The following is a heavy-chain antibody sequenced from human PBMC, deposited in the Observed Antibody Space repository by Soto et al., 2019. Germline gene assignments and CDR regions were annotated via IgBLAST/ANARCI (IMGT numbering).Heavy chain of an antibody. D-gene: IGHD3-9*01. V-gene: IGHV1-24*01. CDR3: ATLGYYDILTGYWVTPGKYYFDY. CDR2: FDPEDGET. J-gene: IGHJ4*02. Sequence: GSVKVSCKVSGYTLTEVSMHWVLHAPGKGLQWMGGFDPEDGETIYAQKFQGRVTMTEDTSTDTAYMELRSLRSEDTAVYYCATLGYYDILTGYWVTPGKYYFDYWGQGTLVTSPQ. CDR1: GYTLTEVS.